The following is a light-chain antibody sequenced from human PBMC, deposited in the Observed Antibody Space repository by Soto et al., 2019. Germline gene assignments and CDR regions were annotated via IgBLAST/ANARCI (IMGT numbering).Light chain of an antibody. CDR3: LQDNTYPVT. CDR2: AAS. Sequence: QMTQSPSSLSASVVDRVTITCLASHGIRNDLGWYQQKPGKAHTLVIHAASSLETGVPSRFSGSGSGTDFTLTIRNLQPEDVATYYCLQDNTYPVTFGGGTKVDI. J-gene: IGKJ4*01. V-gene: IGKV1-6*01. CDR1: HGIRND.